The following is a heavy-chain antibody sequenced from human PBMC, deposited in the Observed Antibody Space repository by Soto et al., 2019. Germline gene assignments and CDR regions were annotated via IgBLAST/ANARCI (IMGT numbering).Heavy chain of an antibody. J-gene: IGHJ3*02. D-gene: IGHD2-21*02. CDR3: ARGGFVVVTAMCAFDI. CDR2: IIPIFGTA. CDR1: GGTFSSYA. V-gene: IGHV1-69*01. Sequence: SCKASGGTFSSYAISWVRQAPGQGLEWMGGIIPIFGTANYAQKFQGRVTITADESTSTAYMELSSLRSEDTAVYYCARGGFVVVTAMCAFDIWGQGTMVTVSS.